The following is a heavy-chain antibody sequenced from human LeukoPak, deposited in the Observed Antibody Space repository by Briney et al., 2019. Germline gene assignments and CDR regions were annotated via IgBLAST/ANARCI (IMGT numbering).Heavy chain of an antibody. Sequence: GASVKVSCKASGHTFTGYYMHWVRQAPGQGLEWMGWINPNSGGTNYAQKFQGRVTMTRDTSISTAYMELSRLRSDDTAVYYCARLVVPAASAPKDLDYWGQGTLVTVSS. CDR1: GHTFTGYY. CDR2: INPNSGGT. CDR3: ARLVVPAASAPKDLDY. J-gene: IGHJ4*02. D-gene: IGHD2-2*01. V-gene: IGHV1-2*02.